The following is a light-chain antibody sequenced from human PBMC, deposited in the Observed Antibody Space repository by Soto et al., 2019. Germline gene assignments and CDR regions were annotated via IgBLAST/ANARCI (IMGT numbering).Light chain of an antibody. CDR1: QDISVY. CDR3: QKFNTTPLT. CDR2: SAS. J-gene: IGKJ5*01. Sequence: DIQMTQSPSSLSASVGDRVTITCRASQDISVYLAWYQQKPGKVPKLLIYSASTLQIVVPSRFSGSGSGTDFTLTISSLQPSDVATYYCQKFNTTPLTFGQGTRLEIK. V-gene: IGKV1-27*01.